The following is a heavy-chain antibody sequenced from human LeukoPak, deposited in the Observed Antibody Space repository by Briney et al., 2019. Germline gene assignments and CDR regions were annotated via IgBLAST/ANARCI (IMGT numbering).Heavy chain of an antibody. J-gene: IGHJ5*02. CDR2: ISGSGGST. V-gene: IGHV3-23*01. CDR3: AKPRLSGDKYNWFDP. D-gene: IGHD3-10*01. CDR1: GFTFSSYA. Sequence: PGGSLRLSCAASGFTFSSYAMSWVRQAPGKGLEWVSAISGSGGSTYYADSVKGRFTISRDNSKNTLYLQMNSLRAEDTAVYYCAKPRLSGDKYNWFDPWGQGTLVTVSS.